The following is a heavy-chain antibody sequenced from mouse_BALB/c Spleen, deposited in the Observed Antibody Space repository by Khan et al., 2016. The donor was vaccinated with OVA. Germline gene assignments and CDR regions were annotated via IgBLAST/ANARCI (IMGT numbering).Heavy chain of an antibody. CDR1: GYTFTSYV. V-gene: IGHV1S136*01. CDR2: INPYNDGT. CDR3: ARPGNRYERIFDY. J-gene: IGHJ2*01. D-gene: IGHD2-14*01. Sequence: VQLKQSGPELVKPGASVKMSCKASGYTFTSYVMHWVKQKPGQGLEWIGYINPYNDGTKYNEKFKGQATLTSDKSSSTAYMELSSLTSEDSAVYYCARPGNRYERIFDYWGQGTTLTVSS.